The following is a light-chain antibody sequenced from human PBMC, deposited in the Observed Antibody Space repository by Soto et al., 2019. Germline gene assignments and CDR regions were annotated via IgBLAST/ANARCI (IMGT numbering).Light chain of an antibody. J-gene: IGKJ1*01. CDR2: GAT. CDR3: QQYGSSSWT. Sequence: EIVLTQSPGTLTLSAGERAALSCRASQSVSSSYLAWYQQKPGQAPRLLSYGATSRAPGIPDRFSGSGSGEVFTLTISRLEAEDSSVYYCQQYGSSSWTFGQGTKVEI. CDR1: QSVSSSY. V-gene: IGKV3-20*01.